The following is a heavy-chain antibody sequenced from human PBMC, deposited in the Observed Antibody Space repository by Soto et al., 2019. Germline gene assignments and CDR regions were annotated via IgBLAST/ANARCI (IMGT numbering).Heavy chain of an antibody. J-gene: IGHJ6*02. CDR1: GYTFTSYA. CDR3: ARGREVRYFDWLRNYYYYGMDV. Sequence: ASVKVSCKASGYTFTSYAMHWVRQAPGQRLEWMGWINAGNGNTKYSQKFQGRVTITRDTSASTAYMELSSLRSEDTAVYYCARGREVRYFDWLRNYYYYGMDVWGQGTTVTVSS. D-gene: IGHD3-9*01. CDR2: INAGNGNT. V-gene: IGHV1-3*01.